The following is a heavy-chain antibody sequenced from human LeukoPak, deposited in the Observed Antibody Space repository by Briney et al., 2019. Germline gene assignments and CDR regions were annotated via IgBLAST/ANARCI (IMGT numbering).Heavy chain of an antibody. CDR3: ARGANYDFWSGYYRNYYYYMDV. CDR2: ISSSSSYI. J-gene: IGHJ6*03. CDR1: GFTFSSYS. D-gene: IGHD3-3*01. V-gene: IGHV3-21*01. Sequence: GGSLRLSCAASGFTFSSYSMNWVRQAPGKGLEWVSSISSSSSYIYYADSVKGRFTISRDNAKNSLYLQMNSLRAEDTAVYYCARGANYDFWSGYYRNYYYYMDVWGKGTTVTVSS.